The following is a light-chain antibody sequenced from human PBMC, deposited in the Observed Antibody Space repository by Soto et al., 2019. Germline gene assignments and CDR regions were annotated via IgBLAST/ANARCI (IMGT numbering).Light chain of an antibody. Sequence: QSALTQPASVSGSPGQSITISCSGTSSDIGTYDHVAWFQQFPGKTPKLVIYSVSDRPSGVSYRFSGSKSGNTASLTISGLQADDEADYYCSSYRSSTTFVFGTGTKLTVL. CDR2: SVS. V-gene: IGLV2-14*01. CDR1: SSDIGTYDH. CDR3: SSYRSSTTFV. J-gene: IGLJ1*01.